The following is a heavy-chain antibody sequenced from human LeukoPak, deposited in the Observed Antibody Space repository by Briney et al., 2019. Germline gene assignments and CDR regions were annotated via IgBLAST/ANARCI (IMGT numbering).Heavy chain of an antibody. D-gene: IGHD2-8*01. V-gene: IGHV3-23*01. CDR2: ISGSGSST. CDR3: APLPSMSIYYNMDV. CDR1: GFTFNRFA. Sequence: GGSLRLSCVASGFTFNRFAMNWVRQAPGKGLEWVSGISGSGSSTYYAESVKGRSTISRDNSKNTLFLQMDSPRAEDTAVYYCAPLPSMSIYYNMDVWGKGTTVTVSS. J-gene: IGHJ6*03.